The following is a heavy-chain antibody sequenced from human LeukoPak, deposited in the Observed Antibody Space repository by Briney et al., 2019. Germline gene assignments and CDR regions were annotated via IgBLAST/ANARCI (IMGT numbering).Heavy chain of an antibody. J-gene: IGHJ4*02. CDR1: GGSISSLY. Sequence: TSETLSLTCTVSGGSISSLYWSWIRQPPGKGLEWIGYIYYSGSTNYNPSLKSRVTISVDTSKNQFSLKLSSVTAADTAVYYCARGKDYHDYSYWGQGTLVTVSS. V-gene: IGHV4-59*11. D-gene: IGHD4-17*01. CDR2: IYYSGST. CDR3: ARGKDYHDYSY.